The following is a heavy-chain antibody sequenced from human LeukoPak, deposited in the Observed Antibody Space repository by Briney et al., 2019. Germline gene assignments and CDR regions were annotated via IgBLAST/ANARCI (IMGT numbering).Heavy chain of an antibody. D-gene: IGHD6-13*01. CDR2: IKKDGSEK. CDR3: ARVGNSWYYDY. J-gene: IGHJ4*02. CDR1: GFTFRIYW. Sequence: GGSLTLSCAPSGFTFRIYWTSGVPDAPRKGVEWVANIKKDGSEKYYVDSVKGRFTISREIPKTTLYLQVNSVRAEDSAVYYCARVGNSWYYDYWGQGTLVTVSS. V-gene: IGHV3-7*01.